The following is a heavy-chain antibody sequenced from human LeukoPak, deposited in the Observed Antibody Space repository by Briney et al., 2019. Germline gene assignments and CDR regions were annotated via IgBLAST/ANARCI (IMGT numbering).Heavy chain of an antibody. CDR1: GYTFTGYY. V-gene: IGHV1-2*02. D-gene: IGHD2-15*01. CDR3: ARERTLTSCYDY. J-gene: IGHJ4*02. CDR2: INPNSGGT. Sequence: GASVKVSCKASGYTFTGYYMHWVRQAPGQGLEWMGWINPNSGGTNYAQKFQGRVTMTRDTSISTAYMALSRLRSDDTAVYYCARERTLTSCYDYWGQGTLVTVSS.